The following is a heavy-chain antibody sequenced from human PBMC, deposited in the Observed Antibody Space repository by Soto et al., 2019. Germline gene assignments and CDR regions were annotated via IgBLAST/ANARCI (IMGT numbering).Heavy chain of an antibody. Sequence: ASVNVSRKASGYTFPHYGIHWVRPATGQELAGMGWMNPNSGNTGYAQKFQGRVTMTRNTSISTAYMELSSLRSEDTAVYYCARSGPLYCSGGSCYSIKFYYYYGMDVWGQGTTVTVSS. D-gene: IGHD2-15*01. V-gene: IGHV1-8*02. CDR1: GYTFPHYG. CDR3: ARSGPLYCSGGSCYSIKFYYYYGMDV. CDR2: MNPNSGNT. J-gene: IGHJ6*02.